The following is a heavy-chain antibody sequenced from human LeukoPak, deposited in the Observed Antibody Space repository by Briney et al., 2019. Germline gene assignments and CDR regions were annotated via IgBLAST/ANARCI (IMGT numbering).Heavy chain of an antibody. J-gene: IGHJ4*02. CDR3: ARTDWEPGPENY. D-gene: IGHD1-26*01. CDR1: GFTFSRYS. Sequence: GGSLRLSCAASGFTFSRYSMNWVRQAPGKGLEWVSSISSSGTYIYYTDSVKGRFTISRDNTKNSLYLQMNSLRAEDTAVYYCARTDWEPGPENYWGQGTLVTVSS. CDR2: ISSSGTYI. V-gene: IGHV3-21*01.